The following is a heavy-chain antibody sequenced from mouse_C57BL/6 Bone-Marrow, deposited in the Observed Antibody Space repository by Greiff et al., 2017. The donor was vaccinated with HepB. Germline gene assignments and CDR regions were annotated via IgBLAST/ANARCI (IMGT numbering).Heavy chain of an antibody. Sequence: EVQLVESGGGLVQPGGSLKLSCAASGFTFSDYGMAWVRQAPRKGPEWVAFISNLAYSIYYADTVTGRFTISRANAKNTLYLEMSSLRSEDTAMYYCARRPFTTAAAIDYWGQGTSVTVSS. J-gene: IGHJ4*01. D-gene: IGHD1-2*01. V-gene: IGHV5-15*04. CDR2: ISNLAYSI. CDR3: ARRPFTTAAAIDY. CDR1: GFTFSDYG.